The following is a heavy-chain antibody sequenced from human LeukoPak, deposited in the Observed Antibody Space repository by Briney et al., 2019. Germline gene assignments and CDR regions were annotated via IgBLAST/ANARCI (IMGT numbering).Heavy chain of an antibody. D-gene: IGHD3-10*01. Sequence: SETLSLTCTVSGGSISSYYWSWIRQPPGKGLDWIGYIYYSGSTNYNPSLKSRVTISVDTSKNQFSLKLSSVTAADTAVYYCARLATGSGSPTDYWGQGTLVTVSS. CDR1: GGSISSYY. V-gene: IGHV4-59*08. CDR3: ARLATGSGSPTDY. CDR2: IYYSGST. J-gene: IGHJ4*02.